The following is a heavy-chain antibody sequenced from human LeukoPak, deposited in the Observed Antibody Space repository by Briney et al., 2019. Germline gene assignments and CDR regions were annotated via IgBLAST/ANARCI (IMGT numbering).Heavy chain of an antibody. D-gene: IGHD6-19*01. CDR2: IRYDGSNK. Sequence: GGSLRLSCAASGFTFSSYGMHWVRQAPGKGLEWVAFIRYDGSNKYCADSVKGRFTISRDNSKNTLYLQMNSLSAEDTAVYYCAKGARQWLVPPDYWGQGTLVTVSS. V-gene: IGHV3-30*02. CDR1: GFTFSSYG. CDR3: AKGARQWLVPPDY. J-gene: IGHJ4*02.